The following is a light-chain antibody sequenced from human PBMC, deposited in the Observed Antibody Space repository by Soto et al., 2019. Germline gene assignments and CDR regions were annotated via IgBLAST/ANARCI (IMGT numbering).Light chain of an antibody. CDR2: GAS. V-gene: IGKV3-20*01. CDR1: QSVTSSY. CDR3: QQYGRSPA. Sequence: EIVLTQSPGTLSLSPGERATLSCRASQSVTSSYLAWYQQKPGQAPRLLIYGASSRATGIPDRFSGSGSGTHFPITISRLEPEDFAVYYCQQYGRSPAFGGGTKVEIK. J-gene: IGKJ4*01.